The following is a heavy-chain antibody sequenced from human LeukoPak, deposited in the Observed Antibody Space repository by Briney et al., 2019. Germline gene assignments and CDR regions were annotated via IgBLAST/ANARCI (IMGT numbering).Heavy chain of an antibody. Sequence: SETLSPTCTVSGGSISSGSYYWSWIRQPAGKGLEWIGRIYTSGSTNYNPSLKSRVTISVDTSKNQFSLKLSSVTAADTAVYYCARRGIGDYFDYWGQGTLVTVSS. J-gene: IGHJ4*02. D-gene: IGHD2-15*01. CDR2: IYTSGST. CDR1: GGSISSGSYY. V-gene: IGHV4-61*02. CDR3: ARRGIGDYFDY.